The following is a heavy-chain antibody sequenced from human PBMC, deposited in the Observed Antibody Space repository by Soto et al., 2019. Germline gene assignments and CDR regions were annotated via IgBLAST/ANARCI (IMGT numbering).Heavy chain of an antibody. CDR3: AKDPHADDRGDAFDF. CDR2: ISASGGST. Sequence: EVQLLESGGGLVQSGGSLRLSCVASGFTFSRFAMSWVRQAPGKGLEWVSLISASGGSTFYAESVRGRFTIYRDNSKNTLYLQTNSLRVEDTAVYYCAKDPHADDRGDAFDFWGQGTMVTVS. CDR1: GFTFSRFA. J-gene: IGHJ3*01. V-gene: IGHV3-23*01. D-gene: IGHD3-3*01.